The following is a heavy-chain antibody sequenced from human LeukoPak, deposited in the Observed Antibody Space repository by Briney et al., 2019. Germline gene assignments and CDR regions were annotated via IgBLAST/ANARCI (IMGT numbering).Heavy chain of an antibody. CDR1: VFSFSTYW. CDR3: ASALAARSFYFDC. V-gene: IGHV3-7*01. Sequence: GGSLRLSCAASVFSFSTYWMSWVRQAPGQGLEWVANINQDGSERYLVDSVKGRFTISRDNSKNSLYLQMNSLRAEDTAVYYCASALAARSFYFDCWGHGTLVIVSS. D-gene: IGHD3-10*01. CDR2: INQDGSER. J-gene: IGHJ4*01.